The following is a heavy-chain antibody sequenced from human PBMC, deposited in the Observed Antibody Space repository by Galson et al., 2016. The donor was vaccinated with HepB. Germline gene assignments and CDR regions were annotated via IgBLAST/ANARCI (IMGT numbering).Heavy chain of an antibody. CDR2: ISSDGKNN. V-gene: IGHV3-30*18. D-gene: IGHD2-2*01. Sequence: SLRLSCAASGFNFSSFGMHWVRQAPGKGLEWVALISSDGKNNYYADSVKGRFTISRDVSKKQLSLQMNGLRTEDTAVYYCAKGGRCSSVTCGLGIDYWGLGTLVAVSS. CDR3: AKGGRCSSVTCGLGIDY. CDR1: GFNFSSFG. J-gene: IGHJ4*02.